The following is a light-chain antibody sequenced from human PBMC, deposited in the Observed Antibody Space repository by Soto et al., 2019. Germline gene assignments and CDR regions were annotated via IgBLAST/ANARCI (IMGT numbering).Light chain of an antibody. J-gene: IGKJ1*01. Sequence: EIVLTQSPGTLSLSPGERATLSCRASQSVSSTSLAWYQQKPGQAPRLLIYGASSRATGIPDRFSGSASGTDFTLTINRLEPEDFAVYYCQQYGSSPWTFGQGTKVDIK. CDR2: GAS. CDR3: QQYGSSPWT. V-gene: IGKV3-20*01. CDR1: QSVSSTS.